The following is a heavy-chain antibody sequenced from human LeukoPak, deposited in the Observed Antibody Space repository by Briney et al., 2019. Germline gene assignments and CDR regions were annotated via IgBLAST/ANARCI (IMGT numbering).Heavy chain of an antibody. V-gene: IGHV1-2*02. CDR1: GYTFTAYY. D-gene: IGHD6-13*01. J-gene: IGHJ5*02. CDR3: AREGIAEPDTNWFDP. CDR2: INPTSGGT. Sequence: GASVKVSCKPSGYTFTAYYLHWVRQGPGQGLEWMGWINPTSGGTHYAQKFQGRVTMTRDTSISTAYMELISLTSDDTAVYYCAREGIAEPDTNWFDPWGQGTLVTVSS.